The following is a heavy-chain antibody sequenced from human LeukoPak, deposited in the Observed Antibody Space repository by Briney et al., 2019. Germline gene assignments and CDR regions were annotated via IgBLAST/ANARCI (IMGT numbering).Heavy chain of an antibody. CDR3: ASGTMVQGARDLY. V-gene: IGHV1-69*04. J-gene: IGHJ4*02. CDR2: IIPILGIA. D-gene: IGHD3-10*01. Sequence: ASVKVSRKASGGTFSSYAISWVRQAPGQGLEWMGRIIPILGIANYAQKFQGRVTITADKSTSTAYMELSSLRSEDTAVYYCASGTMVQGARDLYWGQGTLVTVSS. CDR1: GGTFSSYA.